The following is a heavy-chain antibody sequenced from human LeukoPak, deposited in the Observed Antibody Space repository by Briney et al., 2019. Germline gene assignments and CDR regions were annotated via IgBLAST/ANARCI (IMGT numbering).Heavy chain of an antibody. D-gene: IGHD1-14*01. CDR1: GVTFSSYA. CDR3: VRRGTNLYFDF. V-gene: IGHV3-23*01. CDR2: ISGSGGST. Sequence: PGGSLRLSCAASGVTFSSYAMSWVRQAPGKGLEWVSAISGSGGSTYYADSVKGRFTISRDNSKNTLFLQMNSLRAEDTALYYCVRRGTNLYFDFWGRGTLVTVSS. J-gene: IGHJ2*01.